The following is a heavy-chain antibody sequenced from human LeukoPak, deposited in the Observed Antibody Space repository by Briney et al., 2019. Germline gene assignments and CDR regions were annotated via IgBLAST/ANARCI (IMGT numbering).Heavy chain of an antibody. CDR3: ARSQTWGSYRYDY. Sequence: PSETLSLTCAVYGGSFSGYYWSWIRQPPGKGLEWIGEINHSGSTNYNPSLKSRVTISVDTSKNQFSLKLSSVTAADTAVYYCARSQTWGSYRYDYWGQGTLVTVSS. J-gene: IGHJ4*02. CDR2: INHSGST. D-gene: IGHD3-16*02. CDR1: GGSFSGYY. V-gene: IGHV4-34*01.